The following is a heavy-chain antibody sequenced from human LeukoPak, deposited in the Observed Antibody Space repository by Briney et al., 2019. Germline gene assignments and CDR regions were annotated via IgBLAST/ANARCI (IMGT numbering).Heavy chain of an antibody. D-gene: IGHD2-2*03. V-gene: IGHV4-38-2*02. CDR2: INHSGST. Sequence: SETLSLTCTVSGYSISSGYYWSWIRQPPGKGLEWIGEINHSGSTNYNPSLKSRVTISVDTSKNQFSLKLSSVTAADTAVYYCARHGYCSSTSCSDPWGQGTLVTVSS. CDR3: ARHGYCSSTSCSDP. CDR1: GYSISSGYY. J-gene: IGHJ5*02.